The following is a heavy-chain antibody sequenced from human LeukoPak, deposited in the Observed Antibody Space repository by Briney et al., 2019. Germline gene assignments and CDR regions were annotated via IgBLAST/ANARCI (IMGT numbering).Heavy chain of an antibody. D-gene: IGHD3-10*01. V-gene: IGHV3-9*01. Sequence: GGSLRLSCAASGFAFDDYAMHWVRQPPGQGLEWVSGISWNSGGIGYADSVKGRFTISRDNAKNSLYLQMNSLRPEDTALYYCAKVRGRRASYYYYAMDVWGQGTTVTVSS. J-gene: IGHJ6*02. CDR2: ISWNSGGI. CDR3: AKVRGRRASYYYYAMDV. CDR1: GFAFDDYA.